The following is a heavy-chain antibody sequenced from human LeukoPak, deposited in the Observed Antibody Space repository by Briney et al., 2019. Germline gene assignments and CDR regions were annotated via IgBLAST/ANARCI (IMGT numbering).Heavy chain of an antibody. CDR2: IRYDGSNK. V-gene: IGHV3-30*02. D-gene: IGHD3-3*01. Sequence: GESLRLSCAASGFTFSSYGMHWVRQAPGKGLEWVAFIRYDGSNKYYADSVKGRFTISRDNSKNTLYLQMNSLRAEDTAVYYCAKVRVVGGFWSGFTYYFDYWGQGTLVTVSS. CDR3: AKVRVVGGFWSGFTYYFDY. CDR1: GFTFSSYG. J-gene: IGHJ4*02.